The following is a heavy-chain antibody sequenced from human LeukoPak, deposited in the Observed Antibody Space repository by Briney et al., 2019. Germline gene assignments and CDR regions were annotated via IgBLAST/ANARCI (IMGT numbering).Heavy chain of an antibody. J-gene: IGHJ3*02. V-gene: IGHV4-59*01. CDR3: ARDLPYCGGDCYSGYDAFDI. D-gene: IGHD2-21*01. Sequence: SETLSLTCTVSGGSISSYYWSWIRQPPGKGLEWIGYIYYSRSTNYNPSLKSRVTISVDTSKNQFSLKLSSVTAADTAVYYCARDLPYCGGDCYSGYDAFDIWGQGTMVTVSS. CDR2: IYYSRST. CDR1: GGSISSYY.